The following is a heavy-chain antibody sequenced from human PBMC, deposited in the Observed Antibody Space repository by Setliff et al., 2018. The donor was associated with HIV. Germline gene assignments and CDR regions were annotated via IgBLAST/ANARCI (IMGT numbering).Heavy chain of an antibody. V-gene: IGHV4-4*07. Sequence: SETLSLTCSVSGGSLQGYYWSWIRQPAGKGLQWIGRIYTNGNTNYNPSLKSRVTVSADTSKNQFSLKLTSVTAADTAVYYCARGDPFTDFDSWGQGTLVTVSS. CDR3: ARGDPFTDFDS. D-gene: IGHD3-16*01. CDR2: IYTNGNT. J-gene: IGHJ4*02. CDR1: GGSLQGYY.